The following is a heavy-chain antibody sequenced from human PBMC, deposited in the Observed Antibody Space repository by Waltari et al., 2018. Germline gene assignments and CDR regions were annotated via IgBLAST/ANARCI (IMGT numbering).Heavy chain of an antibody. CDR1: GGSISSYY. J-gene: IGHJ6*02. Sequence: QVQLQESGPGLVKPSETLSLTCTVSGGSISSYYWSWLRQPPGKGLEWIGYIYYSGSTNYNPSLKSRVTISVDTSKNQFSLKLSSVTAADTAVYYCARDSAGYSDGYYYGMDVWGQGTTVTVSS. D-gene: IGHD2-15*01. V-gene: IGHV4-59*01. CDR2: IYYSGST. CDR3: ARDSAGYSDGYYYGMDV.